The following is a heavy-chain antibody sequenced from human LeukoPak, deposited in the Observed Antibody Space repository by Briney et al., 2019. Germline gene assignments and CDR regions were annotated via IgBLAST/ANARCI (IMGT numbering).Heavy chain of an antibody. V-gene: IGHV4-4*07. D-gene: IGHD2-15*01. CDR2: IYTRGST. CDR1: GGSINIYY. CDR3: ARGRYCSADICSGGDAFDI. Sequence: KASETLSLTCTVSGGSINIYYWSWIRQPAGEGLEWIGRIYTRGSTNYNPSLKSRVTMSVDTSKNQFSLKLSAVTAADTAVYYCARGRYCSADICSGGDAFDIWGQGTMVSVSS. J-gene: IGHJ3*02.